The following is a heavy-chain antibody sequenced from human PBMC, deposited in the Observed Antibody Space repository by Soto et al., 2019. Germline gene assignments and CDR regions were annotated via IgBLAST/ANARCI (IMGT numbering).Heavy chain of an antibody. J-gene: IGHJ6*02. Sequence: QVQLQESGPGLVKPSQTLSLTCTVSGGSISSGGYYWSWIREHPGKGLEWIGSLYYSGSTYYNPSIKSRVTISVDTSKNQFSLKLSSVTAADTAVYYCASGTEVSPSWDVWGQGTTVTVSS. CDR3: ASGTEVSPSWDV. V-gene: IGHV4-31*03. CDR1: GGSISSGGYY. D-gene: IGHD1-26*01. CDR2: LYYSGST.